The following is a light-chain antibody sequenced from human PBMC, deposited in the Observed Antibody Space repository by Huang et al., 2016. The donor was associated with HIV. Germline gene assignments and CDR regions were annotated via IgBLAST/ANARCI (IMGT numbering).Light chain of an antibody. CDR1: QNTLNW. V-gene: IGKV1-5*03. J-gene: IGKJ2*01. CDR3: QQYNSHPYT. CDR2: KTA. Sequence: DIQMTQSPSTLSASVGDRVTITCRASQNTLNWLAWYQQKPGRAPSLVIYKTATLQKGVPARFSGSGSGTEFTLTISSLQPDDFATYYCQQYNSHPYTFGQGTKLDIK.